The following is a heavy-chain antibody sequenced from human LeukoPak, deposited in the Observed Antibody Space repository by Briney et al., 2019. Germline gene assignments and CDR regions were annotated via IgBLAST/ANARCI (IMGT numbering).Heavy chain of an antibody. D-gene: IGHD3-3*01. CDR1: GYSISSGYY. V-gene: IGHV4-38-2*01. Sequence: SETLSLTCDVSGYSISSGYYLGWIRQPPGKGLEWIGSVFRSGTTYYNPSLKSRVTISVDTSKNQLSLKLSSVTAADTAVYYCARLRGSTIFGVVILDYYMDVWGKGTTVTVSS. CDR2: VFRSGTT. CDR3: ARLRGSTIFGVVILDYYMDV. J-gene: IGHJ6*03.